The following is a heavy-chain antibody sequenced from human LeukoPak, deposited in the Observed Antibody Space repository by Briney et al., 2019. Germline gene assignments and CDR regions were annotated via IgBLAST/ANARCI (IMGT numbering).Heavy chain of an antibody. CDR2: IYYTGSS. V-gene: IGHV4-39*02. J-gene: IGHJ4*02. D-gene: IGHD2-15*01. CDR3: ARDCSGGSCFSGPSEY. Sequence: SETLSLTCTVSGGSISYSTYYWGWIRQPPGKGLEWIASIYYTGSSYYNPSLKSRVTISVDTSKNQFSLKLRSVTAADTAVYYCARDCSGGSCFSGPSEYWGQGTLVTVSS. CDR1: GGSISYSTYY.